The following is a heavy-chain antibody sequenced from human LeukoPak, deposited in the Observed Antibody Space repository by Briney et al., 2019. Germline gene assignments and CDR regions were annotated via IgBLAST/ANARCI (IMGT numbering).Heavy chain of an antibody. D-gene: IGHD1/OR15-1a*01. CDR3: AREGPINNGDLDY. V-gene: IGHV3-21*01. CDR1: GFTFSSYS. CDR2: ISSSGSYI. J-gene: IGHJ4*02. Sequence: GGSLRLSCAASGFTFSSYSMNWVRHAPGKGLEWVSSISSSGSYIFHADSVKGRFTISRDNAKNSLYLQKNSLRAEDTAVYYCAREGPINNGDLDYWGQGTLVTVSS.